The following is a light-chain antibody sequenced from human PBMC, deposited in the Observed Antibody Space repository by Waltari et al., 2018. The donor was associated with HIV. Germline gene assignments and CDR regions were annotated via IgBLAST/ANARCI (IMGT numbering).Light chain of an antibody. CDR3: QSYDNSLSGLV. CDR1: SSNIRAGYD. Sequence: QSVLTQPPSVSGAPGQRVSISCPGSSSNIRAGYDVHWYQQLPGTAPKLLIYRNNNRPSGVPDRFSGSKSGTSASLAITGLQPEDEADYYCQSYDNSLSGLVFGGGTKLTVL. CDR2: RNN. J-gene: IGLJ3*02. V-gene: IGLV1-40*01.